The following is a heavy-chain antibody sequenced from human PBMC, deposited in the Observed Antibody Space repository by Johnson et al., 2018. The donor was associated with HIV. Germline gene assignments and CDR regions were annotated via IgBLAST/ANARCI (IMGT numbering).Heavy chain of an antibody. CDR1: GFTVSTNY. CDR2: IYSGGST. J-gene: IGHJ3*02. V-gene: IGHV3-66*01. Sequence: EVQLVESGGGLVHPGGSLRLSCTASGFTVSTNYMSWVRQAPGKGLEWVSVIYSGGSTGYADSVKGRFTISRDNAQHSLYLQMNSLRAEDTALYYCARGPYCSSSGCYGSGTYSSAFDIWGQGTMVTVSS. CDR3: ARGPYCSSSGCYGSGTYSSAFDI. D-gene: IGHD2-2*01.